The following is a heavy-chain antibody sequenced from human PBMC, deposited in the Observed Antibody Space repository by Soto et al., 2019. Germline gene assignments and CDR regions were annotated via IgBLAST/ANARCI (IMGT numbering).Heavy chain of an antibody. CDR2: ISGSGGST. Sequence: GGYLRLSCAASGFTFSSSAMSWVRQAPGKGLEWVSAISGSGGSTYYADSVKGRFTISRDNSKNTMYLQMNSLRAEDTAVYYCAKDHDFWSGSKYYFDYWGQGTLVTVSS. V-gene: IGHV3-23*01. J-gene: IGHJ4*02. D-gene: IGHD3-3*01. CDR1: GFTFSSSA. CDR3: AKDHDFWSGSKYYFDY.